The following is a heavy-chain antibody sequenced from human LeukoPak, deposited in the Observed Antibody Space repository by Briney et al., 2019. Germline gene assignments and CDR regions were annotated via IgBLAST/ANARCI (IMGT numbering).Heavy chain of an antibody. D-gene: IGHD2-8*01. CDR2: IYYSGST. V-gene: IGHV4-31*03. J-gene: IGHJ6*02. Sequence: SETLSLTCTVSGGSISSGGYYWSWIRQHPGKGLEWIGYIYYSGSTYYNPSLKSRVTISVDTSKNQFSLKLSSVTAADTAVYYCARDSPPLYCTNGVCGLYGMAVWGQGTTVTVSS. CDR1: GGSISSGGYY. CDR3: ARDSPPLYCTNGVCGLYGMAV.